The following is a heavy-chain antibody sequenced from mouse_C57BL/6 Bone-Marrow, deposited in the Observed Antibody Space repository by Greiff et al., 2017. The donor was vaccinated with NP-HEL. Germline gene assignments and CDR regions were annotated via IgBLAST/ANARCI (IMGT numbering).Heavy chain of an antibody. CDR2: ISYDGSN. CDR3: ARGRNGYPFAY. CDR1: GYSITSGYY. Sequence: ESGPGLVKPSQSLSLTCSVTGYSITSGYYWNWIRQFPGNKLEWMGYISYDGSNNYNPSLKNRISITRDTSKNQFFLKLNSVTTEDTATYYCARGRNGYPFAYWGQGTLVTVSA. D-gene: IGHD2-2*01. V-gene: IGHV3-6*01. J-gene: IGHJ3*01.